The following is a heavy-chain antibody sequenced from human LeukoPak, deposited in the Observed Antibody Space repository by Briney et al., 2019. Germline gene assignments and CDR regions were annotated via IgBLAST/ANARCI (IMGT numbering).Heavy chain of an antibody. V-gene: IGHV1-18*04. CDR3: ARCDSSSWYRVCAIGENY. CDR2: ISAYNGNT. Sequence: ASVNVSCKASGYTFTSYGISWVRQAPGQGLEWMGWISAYNGNTNYAQKLQGRVTMTTDTSTSTAYMELRSLRSDDTAVYYCARCDSSSWYRVCAIGENYWGQGTLVTVSS. J-gene: IGHJ4*02. D-gene: IGHD6-13*01. CDR1: GYTFTSYG.